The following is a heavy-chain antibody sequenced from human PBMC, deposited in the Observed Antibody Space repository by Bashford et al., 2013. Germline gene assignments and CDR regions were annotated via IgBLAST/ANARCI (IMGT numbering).Heavy chain of an antibody. J-gene: IGHJ5*02. Sequence: VASVKVSCKAPGYIFSSYTIHWMRQAPGQSFEWLGWRNAGSGDTKYSQKFQGRVTITGDTSANTAYMDLSSLRSEDTAVYFCVTINSGSSGFDPWGQGTLVTVSS. CDR1: GYIFSSYT. D-gene: IGHD1-26*01. CDR2: RNAGSGDT. CDR3: VTINSGSSGFDP. V-gene: IGHV1-3*01.